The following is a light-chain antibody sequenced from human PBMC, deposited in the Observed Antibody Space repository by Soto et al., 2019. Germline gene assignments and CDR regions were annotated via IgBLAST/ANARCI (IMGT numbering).Light chain of an antibody. J-gene: IGKJ2*01. Sequence: EIVMTQSPATLSVSPGERATLSCRASQSVSSNLAWYQQKPGQAPRLLIYGASTRATGIPARFSGSGSGTEDTLAISRLQTEDIEFYDSQQYNNWPPTLGQGTKLEIK. CDR3: QQYNNWPPT. CDR2: GAS. CDR1: QSVSSN. V-gene: IGKV3-15*01.